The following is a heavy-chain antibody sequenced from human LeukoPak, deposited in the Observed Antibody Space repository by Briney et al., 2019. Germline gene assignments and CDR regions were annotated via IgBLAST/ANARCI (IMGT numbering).Heavy chain of an antibody. Sequence: GGSLRLSCAASGFSFDDYVMHWVRQAPGKGLEWVSGISWNSASIGYADSVRGRFTISRDNAKNFLYLQMNSLRVEDTALYYCAKDIRGATVTDYGMDVWGQGTTVTVSS. D-gene: IGHD4-17*01. J-gene: IGHJ6*02. CDR1: GFSFDDYV. CDR3: AKDIRGATVTDYGMDV. V-gene: IGHV3-9*01. CDR2: ISWNSASI.